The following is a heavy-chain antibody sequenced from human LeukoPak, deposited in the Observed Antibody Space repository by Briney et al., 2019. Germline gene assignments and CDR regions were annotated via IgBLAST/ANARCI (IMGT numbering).Heavy chain of an antibody. CDR3: ARGKRYFDWLIYHFDY. CDR2: IKEDGSEK. D-gene: IGHD3-9*01. V-gene: IGHV3-7*01. Sequence: AGGSLRLSCAASGFTFTTYWMTWVRQAPGKGLEWVANIKEDGSEKDYVDSVKGRFTISRDNAKNSLYLQMNSLRAEDTAVYYCARGKRYFDWLIYHFDYWGQGTLVTVSS. J-gene: IGHJ4*02. CDR1: GFTFTTYW.